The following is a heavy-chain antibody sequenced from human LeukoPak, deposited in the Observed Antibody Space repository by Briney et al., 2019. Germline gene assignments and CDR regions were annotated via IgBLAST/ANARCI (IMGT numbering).Heavy chain of an antibody. Sequence: PPETLSLTCTVSGGSISTYYWSWIRQPPGKGLEWIGYIFYSGSTNYNPSLESRVTISVDTSKNQFSLKLSSVTAADTAVYYCARGNSGSYYAMDVWGQGTTVTVSS. J-gene: IGHJ6*02. CDR3: ARGNSGSYYAMDV. D-gene: IGHD1-26*01. CDR1: GGSISTYY. V-gene: IGHV4-59*01. CDR2: IFYSGST.